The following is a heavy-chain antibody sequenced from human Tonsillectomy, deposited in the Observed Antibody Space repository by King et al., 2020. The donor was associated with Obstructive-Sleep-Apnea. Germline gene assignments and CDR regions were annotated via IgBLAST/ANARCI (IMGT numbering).Heavy chain of an antibody. CDR3: AREGNWNSGTQGAFDI. J-gene: IGHJ3*02. CDR2: IYYSGST. Sequence: QLQESGPGLVKPSQTLSLTCTVSGGSISSGGYYWSWIRQHPGKGLEWIGYIYYSGSTYYNPSLKSRVTISVDTSKNQFSLKLSSVTAADTAVYYCAREGNWNSGTQGAFDIWGQGTMVTVSS. CDR1: GGSISSGGYY. D-gene: IGHD1-7*01. V-gene: IGHV4-31*03.